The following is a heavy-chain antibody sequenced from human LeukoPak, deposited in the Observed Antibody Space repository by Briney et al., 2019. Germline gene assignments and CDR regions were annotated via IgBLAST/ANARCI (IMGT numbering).Heavy chain of an antibody. Sequence: GASVKVSCKASGYTFTSYAMNWVRQAPGQGLEWMEWINTNTGNPTYAQGFTGRFVFSLDTSVSTAYLQISSLKAEDTAVYYCARGFGGPQKNDAFDIWGQGTMVTVSS. J-gene: IGHJ3*02. CDR3: ARGFGGPQKNDAFDI. D-gene: IGHD3-10*01. V-gene: IGHV7-4-1*02. CDR2: INTNTGNP. CDR1: GYTFTSYA.